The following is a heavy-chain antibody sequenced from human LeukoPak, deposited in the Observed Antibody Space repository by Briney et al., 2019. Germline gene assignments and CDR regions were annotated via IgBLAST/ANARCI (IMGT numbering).Heavy chain of an antibody. CDR1: GFTFSSYA. J-gene: IGHJ4*02. CDR3: AKDSYIVVVPGGRGFDY. CDR2: ISGSGDST. Sequence: GGSLRLSCAASGFTFSSYAMSWVRQAPGEGLEWVSAISGSGDSTYYADSVKGRFTISRDNSKNTLYLQMNSLRAEDTAVYYRAKDSYIVVVPGGRGFDYWGQGTLVTVSS. V-gene: IGHV3-23*01. D-gene: IGHD2-2*01.